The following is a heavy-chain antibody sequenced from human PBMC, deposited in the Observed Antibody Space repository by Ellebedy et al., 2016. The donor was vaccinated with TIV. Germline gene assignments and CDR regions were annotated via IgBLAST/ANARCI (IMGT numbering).Heavy chain of an antibody. CDR2: INPNSGGT. Sequence: ASVKVSXKASGYTFTGYYMHWVRQAPGQGLEWMGWINPNSGGTNYAQKLQGRVTMTTDTSTSTAYMELRSLRSDDTAVYYCARVVPAAHPHWFDPWGQGTLVTVSS. CDR1: GYTFTGYY. CDR3: ARVVPAAHPHWFDP. V-gene: IGHV1-2*02. D-gene: IGHD2-2*01. J-gene: IGHJ5*02.